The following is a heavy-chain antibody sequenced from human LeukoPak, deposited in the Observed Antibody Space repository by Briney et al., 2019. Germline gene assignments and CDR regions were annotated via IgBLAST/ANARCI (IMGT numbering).Heavy chain of an antibody. J-gene: IGHJ4*02. V-gene: IGHV4-31*03. CDR1: GGSISSGGYY. CDR3: ARFHRATRDY. D-gene: IGHD2-15*01. CDR2: IYYSGST. Sequence: SQTLSLNCTVSGGSISSGGYYWSWIRKYPGKGLEWIGYIYYSGSTYYNPSLKSRVTISLDTSKNQFSLKLSSVTAADTAVYYCARFHRATRDYWGQGTLITVSS.